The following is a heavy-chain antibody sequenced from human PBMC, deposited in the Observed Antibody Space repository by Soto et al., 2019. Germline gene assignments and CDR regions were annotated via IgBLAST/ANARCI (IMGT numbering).Heavy chain of an antibody. CDR2: ISAYNGNT. Sequence: QVQLVQSGAEVKKPGASVKVSCKASGYTFTSYGISWVRQAPGQGLEWMGWISAYNGNTNYAQKLQGRVTMTTDTSTSTDYMELRSLRSDDTAVYYCAREEDYYDSSGYYPFLYWGQGTLVTVSS. V-gene: IGHV1-18*01. CDR3: AREEDYYDSSGYYPFLY. CDR1: GYTFTSYG. D-gene: IGHD3-22*01. J-gene: IGHJ4*02.